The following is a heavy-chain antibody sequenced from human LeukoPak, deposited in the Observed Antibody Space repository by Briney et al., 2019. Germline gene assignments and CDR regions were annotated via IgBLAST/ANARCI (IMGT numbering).Heavy chain of an antibody. CDR3: ATDYGDYDGMYYLDY. CDR2: INPNSGGT. D-gene: IGHD4-17*01. J-gene: IGHJ4*02. V-gene: IGHV1-2*02. Sequence: ASVKVSCKASGYTFTGYCMHWVRQAPGQGLEWKGWINPNSGGTNYAQKFQGRVTMTRDTSISTAYMELSRLRSDDTAVYYCATDYGDYDGMYYLDYWGQGTLVTVSS. CDR1: GYTFTGYC.